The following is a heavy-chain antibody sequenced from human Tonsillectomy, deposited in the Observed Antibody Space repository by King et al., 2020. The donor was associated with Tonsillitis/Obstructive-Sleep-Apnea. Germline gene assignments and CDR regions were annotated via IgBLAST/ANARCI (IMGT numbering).Heavy chain of an antibody. CDR2: ISGSVNGT. J-gene: IGHJ4*02. Sequence: LVQSGGGLVQPGGSLRLSCAASGFTFSSYAMNWVRHAAGKGLEWVSGISGSVNGTYYADSVKGRFTIARDNSKNTLFLQMNSLRVEDTALYYCAKGRSAVVEAATNYWGQGTLVTVSS. CDR1: GFTFSSYA. D-gene: IGHD2-15*01. V-gene: IGHV3-23*04. CDR3: AKGRSAVVEAATNY.